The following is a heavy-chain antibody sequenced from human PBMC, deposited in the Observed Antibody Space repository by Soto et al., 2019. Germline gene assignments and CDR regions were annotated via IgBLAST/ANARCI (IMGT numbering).Heavy chain of an antibody. V-gene: IGHV3-64*01. CDR2: ISSNGGST. CDR1: GFTFSSYA. CDR3: ARVFVGGDILTGYYPREDAFDI. Sequence: GGSLRLSCAASGFTFSSYAMHWVRQAPGKGLEYVSAISSNGGSTYYANSVKGRFTISRDNSKNTLYLQMGSLRAEDMAVYYCARVFVGGDILTGYYPREDAFDIWGQGTMVTVSS. D-gene: IGHD3-9*01. J-gene: IGHJ3*02.